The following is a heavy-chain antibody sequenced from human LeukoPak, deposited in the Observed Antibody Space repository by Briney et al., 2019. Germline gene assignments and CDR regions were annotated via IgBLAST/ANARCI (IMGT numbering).Heavy chain of an antibody. V-gene: IGHV4-34*01. CDR1: GGSFSGYY. CDR3: ARDSIVGATTVFDY. Sequence: PSETLSLTCAVYGGSFSGYYWSWIRQPPGKGLEWIGEINHSGSTNYNPSLKSRVTISVDTSKNQFSLKLSSVTAADTAVYYCARDSIVGATTVFDYWGQGTLVTVSS. CDR2: INHSGST. D-gene: IGHD1-26*01. J-gene: IGHJ4*02.